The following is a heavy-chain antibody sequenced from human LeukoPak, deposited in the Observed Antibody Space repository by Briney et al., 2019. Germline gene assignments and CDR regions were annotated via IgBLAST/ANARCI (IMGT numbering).Heavy chain of an antibody. J-gene: IGHJ6*03. CDR3: ARATGLGDYYYYYMDV. CDR1: GYTFTGYY. CDR2: INPNSGGT. D-gene: IGHD1-14*01. V-gene: IGHV1-2*02. Sequence: SVKVSCKASGYTFTGYYMHWVRQAPGQGLEWMGWINPNSGGTNYAQKFQGRVTMTRDTSISTAYMELSRLRSDDTAVYYCARATGLGDYYYYYMDVWGKGTTVTVSS.